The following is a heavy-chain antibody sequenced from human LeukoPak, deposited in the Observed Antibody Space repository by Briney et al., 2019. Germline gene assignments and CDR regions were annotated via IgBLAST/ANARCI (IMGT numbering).Heavy chain of an antibody. Sequence: PGGSLRLSCAASGFTFSSYEMNWVRQAPGKGLEWVSYISSSGSTIYYADSVKGRFTISRDNAKNSLYLQMNSLRAEDTAVYYRARDCYEYGEYYFDYWGQGTLVTVSS. D-gene: IGHD3-10*01. CDR3: ARDCYEYGEYYFDY. V-gene: IGHV3-48*03. CDR2: ISSSGSTI. CDR1: GFTFSSYE. J-gene: IGHJ4*02.